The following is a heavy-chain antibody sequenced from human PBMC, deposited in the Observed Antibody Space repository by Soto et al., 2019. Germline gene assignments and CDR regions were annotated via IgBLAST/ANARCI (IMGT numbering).Heavy chain of an antibody. V-gene: IGHV4-4*07. J-gene: IGHJ6*02. CDR1: GGSFSGYY. CDR3: AREQYSSGWPGFYYYYYGMDV. D-gene: IGHD6-19*01. Sequence: PSETLSLSCAVYGGSFSGYYWSWIRQPAGKGLEWIGRIYTSGSTNYNPSLKSRVTMSVDTSKNQFSLKLSSVTAADTAVYYCAREQYSSGWPGFYYYYYGMDVWGQGTTVTVSS. CDR2: IYTSGST.